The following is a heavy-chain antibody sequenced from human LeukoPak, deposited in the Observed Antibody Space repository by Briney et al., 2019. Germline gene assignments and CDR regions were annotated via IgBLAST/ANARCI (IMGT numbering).Heavy chain of an antibody. CDR1: GGSISSYY. Sequence: KPSETLSLTCSVSGGSISSYYWSWVRQAPGKGLEWVSSISSSSSYIYYADSVKGRFTISRDNAKNSLYLQMSSLRAEDTAIYYCARLYDILTGAFDYWGQGTLVTVSS. J-gene: IGHJ4*02. CDR3: ARLYDILTGAFDY. D-gene: IGHD3-9*01. CDR2: ISSSSSYI. V-gene: IGHV3-21*01.